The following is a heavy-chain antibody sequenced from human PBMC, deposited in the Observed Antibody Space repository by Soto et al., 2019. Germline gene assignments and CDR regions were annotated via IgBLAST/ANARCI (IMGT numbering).Heavy chain of an antibody. J-gene: IGHJ4*02. CDR1: GFSFSSYT. CDR3: ARDGGGYATGWFGN. D-gene: IGHD3-10*01. CDR2: ISTSSSDI. V-gene: IGHV3-21*01. Sequence: EVQLVESGGGLVEPGGSLRLSCAASGFSFSSYTMNWVRQAPGKGLEWVSFISTSSSDIHYADSVKGRFTISRDNAENSLYLQMNSLRADDTAVYYCARDGGGYATGWFGNRGQGTLVTVSS.